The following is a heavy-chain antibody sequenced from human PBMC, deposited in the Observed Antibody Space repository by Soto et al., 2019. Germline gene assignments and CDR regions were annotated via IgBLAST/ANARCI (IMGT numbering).Heavy chain of an antibody. CDR3: ARQRTSVVTQVYFDV. V-gene: IGHV4-39*01. J-gene: IGHJ4*02. CDR1: GDSINSRSYY. D-gene: IGHD2-21*02. Sequence: SETLSLTCTVTGDSINSRSYYWGWIHQPPGKGLEWIGSIYYSGRTYKNPSLRSRVSMSIDTSKDQFSLKLKSVTAADTALYFCARQRTSVVTQVYFDVWGPGSLVTVSS. CDR2: IYYSGRT.